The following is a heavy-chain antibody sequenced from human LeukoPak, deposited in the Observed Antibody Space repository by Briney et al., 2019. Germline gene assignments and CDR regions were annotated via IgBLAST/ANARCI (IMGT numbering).Heavy chain of an antibody. V-gene: IGHV3-30*04. CDR3: ARDLGDFWSGSGDQYMDV. CDR1: GFTFSSYA. CDR2: ISYDGSNK. Sequence: GGSLRLSCAASGFTFSSYAMHWVRQAPGKGLEGVAVISYDGSNKYYADSVKGRFTISRDNSKNTLYLQMNSLRAEDTAVYYCARDLGDFWSGSGDQYMDVWGKGTTVTVSS. D-gene: IGHD3-3*01. J-gene: IGHJ6*03.